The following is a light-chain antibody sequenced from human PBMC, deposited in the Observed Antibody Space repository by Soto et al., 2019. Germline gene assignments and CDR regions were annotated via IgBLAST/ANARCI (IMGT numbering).Light chain of an antibody. CDR3: SSYAVSNKGVV. CDR2: EVS. CDR1: SSDVGGYNS. J-gene: IGLJ2*01. V-gene: IGLV2-8*01. Sequence: QSALTQPPSASGSPGQSVTISCTGTSSDVGGYNSVSWCQQYPGKAPKLMIYEVSKRPSGVPARFSGSKSGNTASLTVSGLQAEDEADYYCSSYAVSNKGVVFGGGTKLTVL.